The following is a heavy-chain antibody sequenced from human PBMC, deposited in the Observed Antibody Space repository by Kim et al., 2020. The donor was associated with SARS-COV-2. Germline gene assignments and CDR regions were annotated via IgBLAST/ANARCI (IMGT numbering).Heavy chain of an antibody. CDR2: IGSSSSTI. CDR3: ARVITGYDSSGYYYPGAFDI. V-gene: IGHV3-48*02. D-gene: IGHD3-22*01. Sequence: GGSLRLSCAASGFTFSTYSMNWVRQAPGKWLEWVSYIGSSSSTIYYADSVKGRFTISRDNAKNSLYLQMNSLRDEDTAVYYCARVITGYDSSGYYYPGAFDIWGQGTMVTVSS. J-gene: IGHJ3*02. CDR1: GFTFSTYS.